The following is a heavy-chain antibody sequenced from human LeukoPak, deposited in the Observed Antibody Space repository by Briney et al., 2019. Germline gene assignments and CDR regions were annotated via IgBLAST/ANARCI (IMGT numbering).Heavy chain of an antibody. CDR3: ARVGLHRGTDAFDS. CDR1: GYTFTGYY. D-gene: IGHD3-16*01. CDR2: INPNSGGT. V-gene: IGHV1-2*02. J-gene: IGHJ3*02. Sequence: ASVKVSCKASGYTFTGYYMHWVRQAPGQGLEWMGWINPNSGGTNYAQKFQGRVTMTRDTSISTAYFELSRLVSDATTVYYCARVGLHRGTDAFDSWRQGTMVTVSS.